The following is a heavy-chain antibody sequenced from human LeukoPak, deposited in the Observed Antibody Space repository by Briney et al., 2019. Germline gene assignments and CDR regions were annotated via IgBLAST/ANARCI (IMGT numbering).Heavy chain of an antibody. V-gene: IGHV3-74*01. Sequence: GGSLRLSCAAPGFTLNGYWMHWVRQAPGKGLVWVSRINSDGSTTSYADSVKGRFTISRDNSKNTLYLQMNSLRAEDTAVYFCARSRAPTADPDAFAIWGQGTLVTVSS. CDR1: GFTLNGYW. J-gene: IGHJ3*02. CDR3: ARSRAPTADPDAFAI. D-gene: IGHD1-14*01. CDR2: INSDGSTT.